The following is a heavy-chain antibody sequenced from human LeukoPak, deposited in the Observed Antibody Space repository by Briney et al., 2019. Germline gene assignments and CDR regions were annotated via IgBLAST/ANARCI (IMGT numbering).Heavy chain of an antibody. CDR1: GGSFSGYY. D-gene: IGHD1-26*01. J-gene: IGHJ5*02. CDR2: INHSGST. CDR3: TRGWSGSYYHWFDP. Sequence: SEPLSLTCAVYGGSFSGYYWRWIRQPPGKGLEWIGEINHSGSTNYNPSLKSRVTISVDTSKNQFSLKLSSVTAADTAVYHCTRGWSGSYYHWFDPWGQGTLVTVSS. V-gene: IGHV4-34*01.